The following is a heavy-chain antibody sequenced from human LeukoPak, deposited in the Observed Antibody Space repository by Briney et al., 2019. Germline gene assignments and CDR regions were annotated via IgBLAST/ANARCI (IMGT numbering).Heavy chain of an antibody. D-gene: IGHD5-18*01. CDR3: ARGGGYSYGSFDY. J-gene: IGHJ4*02. Sequence: QSGGSLRLSCAASGVIHWVRQAPGKGLVWVSRINRDGSSTSYADSVKGRFTIFRDNAKNTLYLQMNSLRAEDTAVYYCARGGGYSYGSFDYWGQGTLVTVSS. CDR2: INRDGSST. CDR1: GV. V-gene: IGHV3-74*01.